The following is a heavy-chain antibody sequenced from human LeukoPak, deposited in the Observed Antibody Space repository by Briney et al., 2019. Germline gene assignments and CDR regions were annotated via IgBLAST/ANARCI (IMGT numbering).Heavy chain of an antibody. D-gene: IGHD1-14*01. J-gene: IGHJ4*02. CDR3: ASQMGTGDQESYFDY. CDR2: INPNSGGT. V-gene: IGHV1-2*02. Sequence: ASVKVSCKAFGYTFTGYYMHWVRQAPGQGLEWMGWINPNSGGTNYAQKFQGRVTMTRDTSISTAYMELSRLRSDDTAVYYCASQMGTGDQESYFDYWGQGTLVTVSS. CDR1: GYTFTGYY.